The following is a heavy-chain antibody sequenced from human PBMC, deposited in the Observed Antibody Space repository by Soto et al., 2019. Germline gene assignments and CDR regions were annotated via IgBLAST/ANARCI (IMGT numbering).Heavy chain of an antibody. Sequence: SETLSLTCTVSGGSISGYFWTWIRQPPGKGLEWIGYISYSGSTNFNSSLKSRVTMSIDTSKNQFSLRLTSVTAADTAVYYCARDGAATGSVYLDYWGQGTLVTVSS. V-gene: IGHV4-59*01. CDR3: ARDGAATGSVYLDY. J-gene: IGHJ4*02. CDR2: ISYSGST. CDR1: GGSISGYF. D-gene: IGHD6-13*01.